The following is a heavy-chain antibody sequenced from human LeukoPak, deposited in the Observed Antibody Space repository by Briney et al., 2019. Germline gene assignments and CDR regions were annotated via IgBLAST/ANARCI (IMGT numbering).Heavy chain of an antibody. Sequence: GGSLRLSCAASGFTFSNYGMIWVRQAPGKGLEWVSRISGSGDSTYYADSVKGRFTISRDNSKNTLHLQMNSLRAEDTAIYYCAKGPHQHSSSPFDYWGQGTLVTVSS. V-gene: IGHV3-23*01. D-gene: IGHD6-13*01. CDR1: GFTFSNYG. CDR3: AKGPHQHSSSPFDY. J-gene: IGHJ4*02. CDR2: ISGSGDST.